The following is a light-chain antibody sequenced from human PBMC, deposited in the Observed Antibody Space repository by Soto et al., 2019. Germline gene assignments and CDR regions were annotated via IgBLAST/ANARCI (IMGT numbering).Light chain of an antibody. CDR1: HSVSSNF. Sequence: EIVLAQSPGTLSLSPGERATLSCRASHSVSSNFLAWYQQKPGQGPRLVIYDASNRATGIPERFSGSGSGTDFTLTISRLEPEDFAVYYCQQYGSSPITFGQGTRLEIK. CDR2: DAS. J-gene: IGKJ5*01. V-gene: IGKV3-20*01. CDR3: QQYGSSPIT.